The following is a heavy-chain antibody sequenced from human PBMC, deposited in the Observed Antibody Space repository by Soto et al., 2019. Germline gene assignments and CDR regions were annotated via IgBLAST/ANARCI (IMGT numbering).Heavy chain of an antibody. CDR2: IWYDGSKQ. CDR3: ARASEPTAFDY. V-gene: IGHV3-33*01. Sequence: QVQLVESGGGVVQPGRSLRLSCAASAFTFSSYGMHWVRQAPGKGLEWVAVIWYDGSKQYYADSVKGRFTISRDNSRNTLYLQMNSLTADDTAVYYCARASEPTAFDYWGQGNLVTVS. J-gene: IGHJ4*02. D-gene: IGHD1-1*01. CDR1: AFTFSSYG.